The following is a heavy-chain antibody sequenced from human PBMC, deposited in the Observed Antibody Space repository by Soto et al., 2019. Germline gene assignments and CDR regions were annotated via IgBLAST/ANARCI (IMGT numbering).Heavy chain of an antibody. V-gene: IGHV1-69*06. CDR3: ANIHYGSLDY. Sequence: SVKVSCKASGGTFSSYAISWVRQAPGQGLEWMGGIIPIFGTANYAQKFQGRVTITADKSTSTAYMELNSLRADDTAVYYCANIHYGSLDYWGQGTLVTVSS. D-gene: IGHD4-17*01. CDR1: GGTFSSYA. CDR2: IIPIFGTA. J-gene: IGHJ4*02.